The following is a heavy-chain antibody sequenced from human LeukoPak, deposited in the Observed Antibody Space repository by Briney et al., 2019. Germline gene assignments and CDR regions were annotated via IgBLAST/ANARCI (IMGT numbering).Heavy chain of an antibody. CDR2: IYAGDADT. J-gene: IGHJ4*02. V-gene: IGHV5-51*01. CDR1: GPTSATDW. Sequence: VDHLQISCKCAGPTSATDWIAGARQLPGKGVEGVGVIYAGDADTTYTPSLQGQVTTSPDKSLNTTCLQWTNLKASDTAMYYCARFRGELMDGFDFWGQGTLVTVPS. D-gene: IGHD1-7*01. CDR3: ARFRGELMDGFDF.